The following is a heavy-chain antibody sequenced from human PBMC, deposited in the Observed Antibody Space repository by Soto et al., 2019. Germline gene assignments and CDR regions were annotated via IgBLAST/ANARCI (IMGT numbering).Heavy chain of an antibody. V-gene: IGHV3-30-3*01. CDR2: ISYDGSNK. Sequence: GGSLGLSCAASRLRFSSYAMHWVRQAPGKGLEWVAVISYDGSNKYYPASVKGRFTISRDNSKNTLYLQMNSLRAEDTAVYYCARYSGTTVVGGPYFDYWGQGTLVTVSS. J-gene: IGHJ4*02. D-gene: IGHD4-17*01. CDR1: RLRFSSYA. CDR3: ARYSGTTVVGGPYFDY.